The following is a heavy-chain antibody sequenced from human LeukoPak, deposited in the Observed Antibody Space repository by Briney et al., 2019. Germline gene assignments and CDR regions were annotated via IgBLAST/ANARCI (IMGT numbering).Heavy chain of an antibody. CDR3: ARDSYMFGSDY. D-gene: IGHD3-10*02. Sequence: QPGGSLRLSCVASGLTFTSYDFNWVRQAPGKGLEWVSYISNGGGTISYADSVRGRFTISRDNAKNSVFLQMNTLRAEDTAVYYCARDSYMFGSDYWGQGTLVTVSS. V-gene: IGHV3-48*03. CDR2: ISNGGGTI. CDR1: GLTFTSYD. J-gene: IGHJ4*02.